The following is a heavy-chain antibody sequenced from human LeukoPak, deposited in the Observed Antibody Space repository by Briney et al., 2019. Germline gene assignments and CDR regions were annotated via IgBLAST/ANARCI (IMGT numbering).Heavy chain of an antibody. CDR1: GFTFSTYW. CDR3: ARGGSPPEALGDTFDV. V-gene: IGHV3-74*01. D-gene: IGHD1-26*01. Sequence: PGGSLRLSCAASGFTFSTYWMHWVRQAPGKGLVWVSRVKSDGSSTNYADSVKGRFTISRDNVKNTLHLQMNTLRAEDTAVYYCARGGSPPEALGDTFDVWGQGTLVTVSS. J-gene: IGHJ3*01. CDR2: VKSDGSST.